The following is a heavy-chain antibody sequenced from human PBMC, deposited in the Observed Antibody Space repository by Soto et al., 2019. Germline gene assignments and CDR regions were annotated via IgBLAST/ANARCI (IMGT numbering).Heavy chain of an antibody. CDR3: TRQTDTAMVDYYGMDV. V-gene: IGHV3-73*01. CDR2: IRSKANSYAT. D-gene: IGHD5-18*01. J-gene: IGHJ6*02. CDR1: GFTFSGSA. Sequence: GGSLRLSCAASGFTFSGSAMHWVRQASGKGLEWVGRIRSKANSYATAYAASVKGRFTISRDDSKNTAYLQMNSLKTEDTAVYYCTRQTDTAMVDYYGMDVWGQGTTVTVSS.